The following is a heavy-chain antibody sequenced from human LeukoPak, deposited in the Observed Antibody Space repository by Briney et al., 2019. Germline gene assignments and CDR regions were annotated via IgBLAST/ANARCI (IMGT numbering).Heavy chain of an antibody. Sequence: GGSLRLSCAASGFTFSDYYMSWIRQAPGKGLEWVSYISSSGSTIYYADSVKGRFTISRDNSKNTLYLQMNSLRAEDTAVYYCAKEARSIAARPGYWGQGTLVTVSS. CDR1: GFTFSDYY. D-gene: IGHD6-6*01. CDR3: AKEARSIAARPGY. V-gene: IGHV3-11*01. CDR2: ISSSGSTI. J-gene: IGHJ4*02.